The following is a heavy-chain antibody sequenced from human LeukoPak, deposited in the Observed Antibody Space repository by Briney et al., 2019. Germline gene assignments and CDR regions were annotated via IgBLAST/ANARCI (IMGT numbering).Heavy chain of an antibody. Sequence: SVKVSCQASGVTFSSYAISWVRQATGQGLEWIGGIIPIFGTANYAQKFQGRVTINTDESTSTAYMELSSLRSEDTAVYYCARNRGQSLLYPFDYWGQGTLVTVFS. CDR2: IIPIFGTA. J-gene: IGHJ4*02. CDR3: ARNRGQSLLYPFDY. CDR1: GVTFSSYA. D-gene: IGHD2-2*02. V-gene: IGHV1-69*05.